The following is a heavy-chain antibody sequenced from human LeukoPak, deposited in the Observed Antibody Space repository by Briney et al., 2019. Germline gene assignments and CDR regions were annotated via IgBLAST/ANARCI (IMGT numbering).Heavy chain of an antibody. V-gene: IGHV4-39*07. D-gene: IGHD3-9*01. CDR2: IYYSGST. Sequence: SETLSLTCTVSGGSISSSSYYWGWIRQPPGKGLEWIGSIYYSGSTYYNPSLKSRVTISVDTSKNQFSLKLSSVTAADTAVYYCARGVRKRITIFSRTFWFDPWGQGTLVTVSS. CDR3: ARGVRKRITIFSRTFWFDP. J-gene: IGHJ5*02. CDR1: GGSISSSSYY.